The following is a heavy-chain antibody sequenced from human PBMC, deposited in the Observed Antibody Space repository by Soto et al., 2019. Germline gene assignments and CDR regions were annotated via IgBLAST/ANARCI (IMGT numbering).Heavy chain of an antibody. D-gene: IGHD6-6*01. J-gene: IGHJ4*02. Sequence: TSETLSLTCAVYGGSFSGYYWSWIRQPPGKGLEWIGEINHSGSTNYNPSLKSRVTISVDTSKNQFSLKLSSVTAADTAVYYCARSTIAPRLFMYQYDSWGQGTLVTVSS. CDR2: INHSGST. V-gene: IGHV4-34*01. CDR3: ARSTIAPRLFMYQYDS. CDR1: GGSFSGYY.